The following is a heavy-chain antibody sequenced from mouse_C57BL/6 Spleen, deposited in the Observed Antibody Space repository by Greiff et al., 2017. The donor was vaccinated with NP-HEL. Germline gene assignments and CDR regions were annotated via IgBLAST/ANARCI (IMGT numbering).Heavy chain of an antibody. CDR3: ARWDYGNYAMDY. J-gene: IGHJ4*01. V-gene: IGHV7-3*01. CDR1: GFTFTDYY. Sequence: EVNLVESGGGLVQPGGSLSLSCAASGFTFTDYYMSWVRQPPGKALEWLGFIRNKANGYTTEYSASVKGRFTISRDNSQSILYLQMNALRAEDSATYYCARWDYGNYAMDYWGQGTSVTVSS. CDR2: IRNKANGYTT. D-gene: IGHD2-1*01.